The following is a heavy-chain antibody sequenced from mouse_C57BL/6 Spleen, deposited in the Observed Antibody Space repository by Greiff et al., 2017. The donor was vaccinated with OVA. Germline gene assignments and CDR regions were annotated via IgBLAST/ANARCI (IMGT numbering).Heavy chain of an antibody. J-gene: IGHJ2*01. CDR1: GYTFTDYY. D-gene: IGHD1-1*01. Sequence: VQLQQSGAELVRPGASVKLSCKASGYTFTDYYINWVKQRPGQGLEWIARIYPGSGNTYYNEKFKGKATLTAEKSSSTAYMQLSSLTSEDSAVYFCARGTVVEDFDYWGQGTTLTVSS. CDR2: IYPGSGNT. CDR3: ARGTVVEDFDY. V-gene: IGHV1-76*01.